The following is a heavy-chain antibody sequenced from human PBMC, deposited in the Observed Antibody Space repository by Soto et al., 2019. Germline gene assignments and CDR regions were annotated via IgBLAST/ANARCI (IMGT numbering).Heavy chain of an antibody. Sequence: SETLSLTCAVYGGSFSGYYWNWIRQPPGKGLECIGEINHSGTTNYNPSLKSRVTISVDTSKNQFSLKLSSVTAADTAVYYCARRSGYDYDAFDIWGQGTMVTVSS. V-gene: IGHV4-34*01. D-gene: IGHD5-12*01. J-gene: IGHJ3*02. CDR1: GGSFSGYY. CDR2: INHSGTT. CDR3: ARRSGYDYDAFDI.